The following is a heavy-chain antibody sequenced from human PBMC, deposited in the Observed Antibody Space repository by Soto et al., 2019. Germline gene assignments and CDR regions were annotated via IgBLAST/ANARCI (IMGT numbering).Heavy chain of an antibody. CDR2: ISCSSGSI. D-gene: IGHD2-2*01. Sequence: PGGSLRLSCASSGFTFDDYAMHWVRQAPGKGLEWVSGISCSSGSIDYADSVKGRFTISRDNAKNSLYLQMNSLRAEDTALYYCARGMGYCSSTSCKTLDYWGQGTLVTVSS. CDR1: GFTFDDYA. CDR3: ARGMGYCSSTSCKTLDY. J-gene: IGHJ4*02. V-gene: IGHV3-9*01.